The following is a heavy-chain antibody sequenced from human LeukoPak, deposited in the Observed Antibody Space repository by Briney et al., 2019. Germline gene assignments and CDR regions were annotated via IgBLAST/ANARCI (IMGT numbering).Heavy chain of an antibody. CDR2: IYSGGST. V-gene: IGHV3-53*04. Sequence: GGCLRLSCAASGFTVSSNYMSWVRQAPGKGLEWVSVIYSGGSTYYADSVKGRFTISRHNSKNTLYLQMNSLRAEDTAVYYCARAPEWLIFDYWGQGAMVVVSS. CDR1: GFTVSSNY. J-gene: IGHJ4*02. D-gene: IGHD6-19*01. CDR3: ARAPEWLIFDY.